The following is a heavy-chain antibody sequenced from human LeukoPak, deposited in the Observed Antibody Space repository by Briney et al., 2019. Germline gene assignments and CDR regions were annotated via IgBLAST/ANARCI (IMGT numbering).Heavy chain of an antibody. Sequence: SVKVSCKASGGTFSSYAISWVRQAPGQGLEWMGGIIPIFGTANYAQKFQGRVTITADESTSTAYMELSSLRSEDTAVYYCAKGRGLHCGVDCYSDCWGQGTLVTVSS. D-gene: IGHD2-21*02. V-gene: IGHV1-69*13. CDR2: IIPIFGTA. J-gene: IGHJ4*02. CDR1: GGTFSSYA. CDR3: AKGRGLHCGVDCYSDC.